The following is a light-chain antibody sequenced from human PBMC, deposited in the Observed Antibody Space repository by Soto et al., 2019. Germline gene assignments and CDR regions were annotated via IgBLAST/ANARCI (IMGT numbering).Light chain of an antibody. J-gene: IGKJ1*01. CDR2: TAS. CDR3: QQSYSRPRT. Sequence: DIQMTQSPSSLSASVGDRVTITCRASQSISSYLNWYQQKPGKAPNLLIYTASNLESGGPSRFSGSGSGTDFNITSTSLKPEDFATYFCQQSYSRPRTFGQGTKVEIE. CDR1: QSISSY. V-gene: IGKV1-39*01.